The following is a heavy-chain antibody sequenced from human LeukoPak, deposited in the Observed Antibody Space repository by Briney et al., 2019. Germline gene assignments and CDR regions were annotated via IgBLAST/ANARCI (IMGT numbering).Heavy chain of an antibody. J-gene: IGHJ6*02. CDR3: AKDYDSSSWYYYYGMDV. Sequence: GGSLRLSCAASGFTFSSYGMHWVRQAPGKGLEWVAVISYDGSNKYYADSVKGRFTISRDNSKNTLYLQMNSLRAEDTAVYYCAKDYDSSSWYYYYGMDVWGQGTTVTVSS. CDR2: ISYDGSNK. CDR1: GFTFSSYG. D-gene: IGHD6-13*01. V-gene: IGHV3-30*18.